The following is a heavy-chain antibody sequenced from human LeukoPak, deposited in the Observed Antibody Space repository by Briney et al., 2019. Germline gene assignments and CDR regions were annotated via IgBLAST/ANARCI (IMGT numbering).Heavy chain of an antibody. CDR2: IWYDGSNK. J-gene: IGHJ4*02. D-gene: IGHD5-12*01. CDR3: ARDHFESGYDHGLFDY. V-gene: IGHV3-33*01. CDR1: GFTFSSYG. Sequence: GGSLRLSCAASGFTFSSYGMHWVRQAPGKELEWVAVIWYDGSNKYYADSVKGRFTISRDNSKNTLYLQMNSLRAEDTAVYYCARDHFESGYDHGLFDYWGQGTLVTVSS.